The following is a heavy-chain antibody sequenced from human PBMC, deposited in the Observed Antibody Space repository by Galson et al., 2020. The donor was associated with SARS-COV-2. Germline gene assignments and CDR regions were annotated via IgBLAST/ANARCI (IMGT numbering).Heavy chain of an antibody. V-gene: IGHV3-49*03. Sequence: GESLKISCTASGFTFGDYAMSWFRQAPGKGLEWVGFIRSKAYGGTTEYAASVKGRFTISRDDSKSIAYLQMNSLKTEDTAVYYCTREGSSSWYYGLVGFDIWGQGTMVTVSS. J-gene: IGHJ3*02. D-gene: IGHD6-13*01. CDR2: IRSKAYGGTT. CDR1: GFTFGDYA. CDR3: TREGSSSWYYGLVGFDI.